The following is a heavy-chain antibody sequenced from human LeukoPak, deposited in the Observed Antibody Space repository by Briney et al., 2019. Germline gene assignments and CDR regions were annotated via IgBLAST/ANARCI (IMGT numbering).Heavy chain of an antibody. J-gene: IGHJ4*02. D-gene: IGHD6-6*01. CDR2: IYYSGST. Sequence: SETLSLTCTVSGGSLSSYYWSWIRQPPGKGLEWIGYIYYSGSTNYNPSLKSRVTISVDTSKNQFSLKLSSVTAADTAVYYCARDMAGIAGRGGFDYWGQGTLVTVSS. CDR3: ARDMAGIAGRGGFDY. V-gene: IGHV4-59*01. CDR1: GGSLSSYY.